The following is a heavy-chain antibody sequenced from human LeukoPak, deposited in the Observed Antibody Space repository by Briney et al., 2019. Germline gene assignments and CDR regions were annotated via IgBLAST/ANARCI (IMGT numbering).Heavy chain of an antibody. D-gene: IGHD3-9*01. CDR2: IIAYNCNT. V-gene: IGHV1-18*01. J-gene: IGHJ4*02. CDR3: ARGGDYYDILTGYYPTYYFEF. Sequence: ASVKVSCKASGYTFTSYVIIWLRQAPGQGLEWMGWIIAYNCNTNYAQKLQGLVAITTDTCTSTSHMDVWSLRSDDTAVYYCARGGDYYDILTGYYPTYYFEFWGQGTLVTVSS. CDR1: GYTFTSYV.